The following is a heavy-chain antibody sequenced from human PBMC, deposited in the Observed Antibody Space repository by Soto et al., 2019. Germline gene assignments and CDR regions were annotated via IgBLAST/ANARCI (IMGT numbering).Heavy chain of an antibody. CDR2: IIPIFGTA. CDR1: GGTFSSYA. CDR3: ASGTLRPGYSYGHDAGNSFDY. V-gene: IGHV1-69*13. D-gene: IGHD5-18*01. Sequence: GASVKVSCKASGGTFSSYAISWVRQAPGQGLEWMGGIIPIFGTANYAQKFQGRVTITADESTSTAYMELSSLRSEDTAVYYCASGTLRPGYSYGHDAGNSFDYWGQGTLVTVSS. J-gene: IGHJ4*02.